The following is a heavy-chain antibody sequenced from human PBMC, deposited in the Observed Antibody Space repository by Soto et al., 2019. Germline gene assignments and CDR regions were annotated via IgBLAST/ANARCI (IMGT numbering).Heavy chain of an antibody. CDR2: IDTRGGSA. CDR1: GYTFTRYN. J-gene: IGHJ3*02. Sequence: QAQLVQSGAEVKKPGASANISCKASGYTFTRYNIHWVRQAPGQGLEWMGIIDTRGGSADYTQRSQGRVTMTRDTSTGTVYMELSSMGSEDTAVYYCARDLPRDLVRGSFDIWGQGTLVTVSS. D-gene: IGHD3-10*02. V-gene: IGHV1-46*01. CDR3: ARDLPRDLVRGSFDI.